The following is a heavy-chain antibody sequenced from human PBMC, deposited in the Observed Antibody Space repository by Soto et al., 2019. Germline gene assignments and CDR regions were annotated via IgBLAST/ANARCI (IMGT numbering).Heavy chain of an antibody. CDR2: IYSGGTT. CDR1: GFTVSSNY. D-gene: IGHD6-6*01. CDR3: ARAWWSSSRWFDP. Sequence: EVQLVETGGSLIQPGGSLRLSCEVTGFTVSSNYMSWVRQAPGKGLEWVSVIYSGGTTYSADSVKGRFTISRDDSKNTLYLQMNSLRAEDTAVYYCARAWWSSSRWFDPWGQGTLVTVSS. V-gene: IGHV3-53*02. J-gene: IGHJ5*02.